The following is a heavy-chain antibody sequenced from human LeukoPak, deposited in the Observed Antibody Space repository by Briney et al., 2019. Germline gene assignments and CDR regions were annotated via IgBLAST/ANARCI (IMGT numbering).Heavy chain of an antibody. J-gene: IGHJ3*02. CDR3: AREWIDVGAAFDI. D-gene: IGHD2-2*03. CDR2: ISAGGAGT. Sequence: GGSLRLSCAASGFTFSSYVMNWVRQAPGKGLEWVSTISAGGAGTYYADSVKGRFTISRDNSKNTLYLQMNSLRAEDTAVYYCAREWIDVGAAFDIWGQGTMVTVSS. CDR1: GFTFSSYV. V-gene: IGHV3-23*01.